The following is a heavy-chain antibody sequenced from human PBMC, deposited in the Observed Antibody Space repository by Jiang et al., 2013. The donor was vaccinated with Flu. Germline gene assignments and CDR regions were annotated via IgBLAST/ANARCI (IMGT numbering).Heavy chain of an antibody. J-gene: IGHJ6*02. CDR1: GFSVSDNY. Sequence: EVQLVESGGGLVQPGESLRLSCTASGFSVSDNYMNWVRQTPAKGLEWVATFYSDGSTYYADPVRGRFIISRDNSKNALSLQMNNLGXEDTAVYFCARNPGVAVAGNYYFYGMDVWGQGDHGHRLL. V-gene: IGHV3-66*01. CDR2: FYSDGST. CDR3: ARNPGVAVAGNYYFYGMDV. D-gene: IGHD6-19*01.